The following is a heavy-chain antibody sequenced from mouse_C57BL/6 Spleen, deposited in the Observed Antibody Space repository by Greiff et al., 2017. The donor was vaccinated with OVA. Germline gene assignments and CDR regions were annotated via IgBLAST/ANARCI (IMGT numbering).Heavy chain of an antibody. J-gene: IGHJ2*01. D-gene: IGHD1-1*02. V-gene: IGHV14-3*01. Sequence: EVQLQQSVAELVRPGASVKLSCTASGFTFTNTYMHWVKQRPEQGLEWIGKIDPATGNTNYAPKFQGQATITADTSSNTAYLQLSSLTSEDAAFYYCGRSYGDYWGQGTTLTVSS. CDR2: IDPATGNT. CDR3: GRSYGDY. CDR1: GFTFTNTY.